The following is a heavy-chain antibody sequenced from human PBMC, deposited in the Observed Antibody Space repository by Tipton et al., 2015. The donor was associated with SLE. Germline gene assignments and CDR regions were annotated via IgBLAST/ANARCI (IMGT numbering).Heavy chain of an antibody. V-gene: IGHV3-30*04. CDR3: ARSRLYYDFWPMDV. CDR1: GFTFSSYA. Sequence: SLRLSCAASGFTFSSYAMHWVRQAPGKGLEWVVVISNDGSSKYYADSVKGRFTISRDSSKNTQYLQMNSLRAEDTAVYYCARSRLYYDFWPMDVWGKGTTVTVSS. D-gene: IGHD3-3*01. J-gene: IGHJ6*03. CDR2: ISNDGSSK.